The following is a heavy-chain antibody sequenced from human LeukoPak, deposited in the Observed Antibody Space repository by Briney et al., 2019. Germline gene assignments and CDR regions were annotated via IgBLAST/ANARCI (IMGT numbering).Heavy chain of an antibody. V-gene: IGHV4-34*01. Sequence: SETLSLTCAFYGGSFSGYYWSWIRQPPGKGLEWIGEINHSGSTNYNPSLKSRVTISVDTSKNQFSLKLSSVTAADTAVYYCARGNEPRGIWGQGTMVTVSS. CDR1: GGSFSGYY. J-gene: IGHJ3*02. CDR3: ARGNEPRGI. CDR2: INHSGST. D-gene: IGHD3-10*01.